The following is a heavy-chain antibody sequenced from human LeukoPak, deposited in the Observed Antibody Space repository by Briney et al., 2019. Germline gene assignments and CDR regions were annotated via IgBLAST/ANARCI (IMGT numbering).Heavy chain of an antibody. CDR2: ISYDGNNI. V-gene: IGHV3-30*18. Sequence: PGGSLRLSCAASGFTFSSYGMHWVRQAPGKGLEWVAVISYDGNNIYYADSVKGRFTISRDNSKNTLYLQMNSLRAEDTAVYYCAKSHCSSTSCYFDYWGQGTLVTVSS. J-gene: IGHJ4*02. D-gene: IGHD2-2*01. CDR3: AKSHCSSTSCYFDY. CDR1: GFTFSSYG.